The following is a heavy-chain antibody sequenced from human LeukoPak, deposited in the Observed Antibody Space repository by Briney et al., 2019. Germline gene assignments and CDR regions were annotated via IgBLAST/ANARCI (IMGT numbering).Heavy chain of an antibody. CDR2: IYYSGST. J-gene: IGHJ4*02. D-gene: IGHD3-16*02. Sequence: SETLSLTCTVSGGSISSSSYYWGWIRQPPGKGLEWIGSIYYSGSTYYNPSLKSRVTISVDTSKNQFSLKLSSVTAADTAVYYCARHSAQPAGWGSYRSFDYWGQGTLVTVSS. CDR1: GGSISSSSYY. CDR3: ARHSAQPAGWGSYRSFDY. V-gene: IGHV4-39*01.